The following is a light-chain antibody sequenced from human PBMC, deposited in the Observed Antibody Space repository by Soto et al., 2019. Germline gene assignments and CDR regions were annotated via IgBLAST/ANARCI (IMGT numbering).Light chain of an antibody. CDR1: QSISSW. CDR2: KAS. CDR3: QQYGSSSPWT. J-gene: IGKJ1*01. Sequence: DIQMTQSPSTLSASVGDRVTITCRASQSISSWLAWYQQKPGRAPKLLIYKASSLETGVPSRFSGRGSGTEFTLIIISLQPDDFASYYCQQYGSSSPWTFGQGTKVEIK. V-gene: IGKV1-5*03.